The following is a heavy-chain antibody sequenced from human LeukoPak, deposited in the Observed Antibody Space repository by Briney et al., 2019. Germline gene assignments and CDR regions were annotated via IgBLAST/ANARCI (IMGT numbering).Heavy chain of an antibody. J-gene: IGHJ4*02. D-gene: IGHD3-3*01. Sequence: GASVKVPSKVTGYTFTSYDINWVRQATGQGLEWMGWIKPNSGNTGYAQKFQGRVTITRNTSISTAYVELSSLIFEDMAVYYGAVMAYYDCWSGYCTLDYWGQGTLVTVSS. V-gene: IGHV1-8*03. CDR1: GYTFTSYD. CDR3: AVMAYYDCWSGYCTLDY. CDR2: IKPNSGNT.